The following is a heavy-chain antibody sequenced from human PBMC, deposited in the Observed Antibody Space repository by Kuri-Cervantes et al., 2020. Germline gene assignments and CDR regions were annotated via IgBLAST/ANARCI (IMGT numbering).Heavy chain of an antibody. Sequence: SVKVSCKASGGTFSSYAISWVRQAPGQGLEWMGGIIPIFGTANYAQKFQGRVTITRDSSANTAYMELSSLRSEDTAVYYCARGRELLWFGELLALDYWGQGTLVTVSS. D-gene: IGHD3-10*01. V-gene: IGHV1-69*05. CDR2: IIPIFGTA. CDR3: ARGRELLWFGELLALDY. CDR1: GGTFSSYA. J-gene: IGHJ4*02.